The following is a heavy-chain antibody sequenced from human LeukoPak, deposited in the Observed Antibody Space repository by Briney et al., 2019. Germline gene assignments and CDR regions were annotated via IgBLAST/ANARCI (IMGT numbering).Heavy chain of an antibody. CDR3: AKDICSSTSCYVWDY. J-gene: IGHJ4*02. Sequence: GGSLRLSCAASGFTFSSYAMSWVRQAPGKGLEWVSAISGSGGSTYYAGSVKGRFTISRDNSKNTLYLQMNSLRAEDTAVYYCAKDICSSTSCYVWDYWGQGTLVTVSS. CDR1: GFTFSSYA. CDR2: ISGSGGST. D-gene: IGHD2-2*01. V-gene: IGHV3-23*01.